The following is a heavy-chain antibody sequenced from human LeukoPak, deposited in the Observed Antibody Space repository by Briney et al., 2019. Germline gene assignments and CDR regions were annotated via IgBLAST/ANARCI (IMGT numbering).Heavy chain of an antibody. Sequence: SETLSLTCTVSGGSISSYYWSWIRQPPGKGLEWIRYIYYSGSTNYNPSLKSRVTISVDTSKNQFSLKLSSVTAADTAVYYCASRVGVGAPFDDAFDIWGQGTMVTVSS. J-gene: IGHJ3*02. V-gene: IGHV4-59*01. CDR1: GGSISSYY. CDR2: IYYSGST. CDR3: ASRVGVGAPFDDAFDI. D-gene: IGHD2-15*01.